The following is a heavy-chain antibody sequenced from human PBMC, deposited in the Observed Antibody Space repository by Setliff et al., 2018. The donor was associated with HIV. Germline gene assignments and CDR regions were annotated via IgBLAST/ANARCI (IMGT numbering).Heavy chain of an antibody. Sequence: SETLSLTCTVSGGSISSSSYYWGWIRQPPGKGLEWIGSIYYSGSTYYNPSLKSRVTISVDTSKNQFSLKLSSVTAADTAVYYCAREGKYGGGYPDAFDIWGQGTMVTVSS. CDR2: IYYSGST. CDR1: GGSISSSSYY. J-gene: IGHJ3*02. V-gene: IGHV4-39*07. CDR3: AREGKYGGGYPDAFDI. D-gene: IGHD1-26*01.